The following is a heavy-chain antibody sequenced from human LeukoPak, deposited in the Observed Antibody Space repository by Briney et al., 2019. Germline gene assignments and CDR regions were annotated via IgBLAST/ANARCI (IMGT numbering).Heavy chain of an antibody. CDR3: AKDMHIDYPNWFDP. J-gene: IGHJ5*02. D-gene: IGHD4-11*01. CDR1: GFSFSSYA. Sequence: GRSLRLSCAASGFSFSSYAMSWVRQAPGKGLEWVSTISGSGGGTYYADSVKGRFTISRDNSRNTLYLQMNSLRAEDTAVYYCAKDMHIDYPNWFDPWGQGTLVTVSS. CDR2: ISGSGGGT. V-gene: IGHV3-23*01.